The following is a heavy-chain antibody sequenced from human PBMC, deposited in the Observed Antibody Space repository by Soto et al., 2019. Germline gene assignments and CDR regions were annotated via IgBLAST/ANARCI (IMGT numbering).Heavy chain of an antibody. V-gene: IGHV3-21*01. CDR2: ISSFSNYM. CDR1: GFTFNSYS. J-gene: IGHJ3*02. Sequence: PGGSLRLSCAVSGFTFNSYSMNWVRQAPGKGLELVSSISSFSNYMYYTDSVKGRFTISRDNARNSLYLQMGSLRAEDMAVYYCARALGYAFDIWGQGTMVTVSS. CDR3: ARALGYAFDI. D-gene: IGHD7-27*01.